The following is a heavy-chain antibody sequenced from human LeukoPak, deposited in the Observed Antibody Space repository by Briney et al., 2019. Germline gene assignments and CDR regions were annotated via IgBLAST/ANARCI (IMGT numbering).Heavy chain of an antibody. V-gene: IGHV3-66*01. CDR2: IYSGGST. J-gene: IGHJ1*01. D-gene: IGHD3-22*01. CDR3: ARSYYYDSSALEYFQH. CDR1: GFTVSSNY. Sequence: GGSLRLSCAASGFTVSSNYMSWVRQAPGKGLEWVSVIYSGGSTYYADSVKGRFTISRDNSKNTLYLQMNSLRAEDTAVYYCARSYYYDSSALEYFQHWGQGTLVTVSS.